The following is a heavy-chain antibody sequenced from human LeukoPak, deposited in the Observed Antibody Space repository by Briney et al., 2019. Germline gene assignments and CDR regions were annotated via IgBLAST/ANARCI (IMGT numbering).Heavy chain of an antibody. V-gene: IGHV4-39*01. CDR3: ARRVSIDYYDSSGPTGAFDL. CDR1: GDSITTDSYY. CDR2: IYYRGGT. D-gene: IGHD3-22*01. J-gene: IGHJ3*01. Sequence: SETLSLTCSVSGDSITTDSYYWGWIRQPPGEGVEWIGDIYYRGGTFYNPSLRSRVTISVDTSKNQFSLKLSSVTAADTAVYYCARRVSIDYYDSSGPTGAFDLWGRGTLVTVSS.